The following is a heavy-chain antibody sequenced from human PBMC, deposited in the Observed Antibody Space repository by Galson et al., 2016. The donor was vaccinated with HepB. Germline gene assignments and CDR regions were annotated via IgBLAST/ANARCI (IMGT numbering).Heavy chain of an antibody. V-gene: IGHV3-30*04. J-gene: IGHJ6*02. CDR1: GFPFSTFA. CDR2: ISYDGRSY. CDR3: ARMVPRVRNIRGGGMDV. D-gene: IGHD3-10*01. Sequence: SLRLSCAASGFPFSTFAMHWVRQAPGKGLEWVAVISYDGRSYYYADSVKGRFTISRDNSKNTLSLQMNSLRPEDTALYLCARMVPRVRNIRGGGMDVWGQGTTVTVSS.